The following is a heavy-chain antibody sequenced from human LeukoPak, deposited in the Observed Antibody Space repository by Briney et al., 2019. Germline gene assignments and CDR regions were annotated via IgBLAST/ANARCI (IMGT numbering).Heavy chain of an antibody. J-gene: IGHJ4*02. CDR2: IYSDNT. Sequence: GGSLRLSCTVSVFTVRSNSMSWVRQAPGKGLEGVSFIYSDNTHYSDSVKGRFTISRDNSKNTLYLQMNSLRAEGTAVYYCARRAGAYSHPYDYWGQGTPVTVSS. V-gene: IGHV3-53*01. CDR3: ARRAGAYSHPYDY. D-gene: IGHD4/OR15-4a*01. CDR1: VFTVRSNS.